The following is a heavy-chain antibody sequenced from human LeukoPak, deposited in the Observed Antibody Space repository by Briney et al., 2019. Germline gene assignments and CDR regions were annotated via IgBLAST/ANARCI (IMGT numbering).Heavy chain of an antibody. Sequence: ASVKVSCKASGGTFNNYAITWVRQAPGQGLEWMGRIIPIFGTANYAQKFQGRVTITTEESTSTAYMELSSLRSEDTAVYYCAMVAYYDFWSGIHYFDYWGQGTLVTVSS. CDR3: AMVAYYDFWSGIHYFDY. J-gene: IGHJ4*02. D-gene: IGHD3-3*01. V-gene: IGHV1-69*05. CDR2: IIPIFGTA. CDR1: GGTFNNYA.